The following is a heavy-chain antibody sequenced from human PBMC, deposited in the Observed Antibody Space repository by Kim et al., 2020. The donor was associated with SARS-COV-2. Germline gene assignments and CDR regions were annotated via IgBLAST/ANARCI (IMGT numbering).Heavy chain of an antibody. V-gene: IGHV1-24*01. J-gene: IGHJ5*02. CDR2: VDREDGIK. CDR1: GYPLTEVY. Sequence: ASVKVSCKVSGYPLTEVYIHWVRQAPGGGLEWVGGVDREDGIKDYVETLQGRVTMTEDTSTDTAYMELFNLTFQDTGVYYCATDGPKPWGQGTPVFVSS. CDR3: ATDGPKP.